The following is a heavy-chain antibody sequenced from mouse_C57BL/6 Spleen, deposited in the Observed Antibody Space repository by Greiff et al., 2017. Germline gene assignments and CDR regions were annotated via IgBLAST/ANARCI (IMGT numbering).Heavy chain of an antibody. CDR1: GYAFSSYW. CDR3: ARSSYGSSPYYYSMDY. CDR2: FYPGDGDT. D-gene: IGHD1-1*01. V-gene: IGHV1-80*01. J-gene: IGHJ4*01. Sequence: VKLMESGAELVKPGASVKISCKASGYAFSSYWMNWVKQRPGKGLEWIGQFYPGDGDTNYNGKFKGKATLTAEKSSSTAYMQLSSLTSEESAVYFCARSSYGSSPYYYSMDYWGQGTTVTVSS.